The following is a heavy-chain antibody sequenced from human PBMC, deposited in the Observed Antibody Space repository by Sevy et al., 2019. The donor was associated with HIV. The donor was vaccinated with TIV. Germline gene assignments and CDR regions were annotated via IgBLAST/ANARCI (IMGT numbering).Heavy chain of an antibody. J-gene: IGHJ4*02. Sequence: SETLSLTCIISGYSISGDYYWGWIRQSPGKGLEWIGSIYHSGSTYYNPSLRSRVTLSVDTSKNQFSLKLTSVTAADTAVYYWASVRRPRMAAEPTVYYFDYWGQGTLVTVSS. CDR1: GYSISGDYY. V-gene: IGHV4-38-2*02. CDR3: ASVRRPRMAAEPTVYYFDY. D-gene: IGHD6-13*01. CDR2: IYHSGST.